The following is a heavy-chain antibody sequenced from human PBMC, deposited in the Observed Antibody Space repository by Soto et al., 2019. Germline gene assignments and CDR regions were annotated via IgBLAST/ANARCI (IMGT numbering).Heavy chain of an antibody. J-gene: IGHJ4*02. CDR1: GGSISSYY. D-gene: IGHD5-12*01. Sequence: QVQLQESGPGLVKPSETLSLMCTVSGGSISSYYWSWIRQPPGKGLEWIGYIYYSGSTNYNHSLKSLVTTSVDTSKNQFSLKLSSVTAADTAVYYCARERRDGYKHYFDYWGQGTLVTVSS. CDR2: IYYSGST. CDR3: ARERRDGYKHYFDY. V-gene: IGHV4-59*01.